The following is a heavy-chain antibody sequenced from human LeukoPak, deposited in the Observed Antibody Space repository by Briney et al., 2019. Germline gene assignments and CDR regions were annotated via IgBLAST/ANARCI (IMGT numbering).Heavy chain of an antibody. CDR1: GFSFSSYS. J-gene: IGHJ4*02. D-gene: IGHD2/OR15-2a*01. CDR2: ISGSGNAK. CDR3: ARDYVYAFDY. Sequence: GGSLRLSCAASGFSFSSYSMNWVRQAPGKGLEWVSYISGSGNAKHYTDSVKGRFTISRDNTKNALYLQMNSLRAEDTAVYFCARDYVYAFDYWGQGTLVTVSS. V-gene: IGHV3-48*01.